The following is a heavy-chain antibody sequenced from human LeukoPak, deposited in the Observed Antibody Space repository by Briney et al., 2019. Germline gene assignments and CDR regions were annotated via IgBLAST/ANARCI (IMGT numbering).Heavy chain of an antibody. CDR2: IYHSGST. D-gene: IGHD3-10*01. V-gene: IGHV4-59*08. CDR3: ARTNYYGSGSYYPDF. CDR1: GGSLRSYY. J-gene: IGHJ4*02. Sequence: PSETLSLTCTVSGGSLRSYYWSWIRQPPGKGLEWIGSIYHSGSTDYNPSLKSRGTISVDTSKNQFSLKLRSVTAADTAVYYCARTNYYGSGSYYPDFWGQGTLVTVSS.